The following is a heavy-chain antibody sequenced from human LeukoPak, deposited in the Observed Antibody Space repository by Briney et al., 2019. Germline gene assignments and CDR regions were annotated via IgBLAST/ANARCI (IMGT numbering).Heavy chain of an antibody. CDR1: GGSFSGYY. V-gene: IGHV4-34*01. Sequence: SEALSLTCAVYGGSFSGYYWNWIRQPPGKGLEWIGEIDHSGSTNYNPSLKSRVTISVDTSKNQFSLKLTSVTAADTAVYYCARGYCSGGSCYPLKSIYYYYMDVWGKGTTATFSS. CDR3: ARGYCSGGSCYPLKSIYYYYMDV. CDR2: IDHSGST. D-gene: IGHD2-15*01. J-gene: IGHJ6*03.